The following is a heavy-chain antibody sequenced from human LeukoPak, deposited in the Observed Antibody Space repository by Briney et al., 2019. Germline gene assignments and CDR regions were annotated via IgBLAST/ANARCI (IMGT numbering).Heavy chain of an antibody. Sequence: SETLSLTCTVSGGSISSYYWSWIRQPPGKGLEWIGYIYYSGSTNYNPSLKSRVTISVDTSKNQFSLKLSSVTAADTAVYYCASMAPAGAARPYWGQGTLVTVSS. CDR3: ASMAPAGAARPY. CDR1: GGSISSYY. J-gene: IGHJ4*02. D-gene: IGHD6-13*01. CDR2: IYYSGST. V-gene: IGHV4-59*08.